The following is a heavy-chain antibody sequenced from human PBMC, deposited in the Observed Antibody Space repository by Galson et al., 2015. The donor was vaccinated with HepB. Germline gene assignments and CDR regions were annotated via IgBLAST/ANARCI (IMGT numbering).Heavy chain of an antibody. D-gene: IGHD4-23*01. J-gene: IGHJ4*02. CDR2: ISYDGSNK. V-gene: IGHV3-30*18. CDR3: AKVYGGNLDIDY. Sequence: SLRLSCAASGFTLSSFGMHWVRQAPGKGLEWVAVISYDGSNKYYADSVKGRFTISRDNSKNTLYLQMNSLRAEDTAVYYCAKVYGGNLDIDYWGKGTMVTVSS. CDR1: GFTLSSFG.